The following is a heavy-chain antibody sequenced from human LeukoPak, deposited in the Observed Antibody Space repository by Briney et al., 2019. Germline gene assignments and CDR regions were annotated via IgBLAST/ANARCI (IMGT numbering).Heavy chain of an antibody. CDR1: GGSISSSSYY. D-gene: IGHD3-10*01. Sequence: PSETLSLTCTVSGGSISSSSYYWGWIRQPPGKGLEWIGSIYYSGSTYYNPSLKSRVTISVDTSKNQFSLKLSSVTAADTAVYYCARFRLRGEYDFDYWGQGTLVTVSS. V-gene: IGHV4-39*01. CDR3: ARFRLRGEYDFDY. CDR2: IYYSGST. J-gene: IGHJ4*02.